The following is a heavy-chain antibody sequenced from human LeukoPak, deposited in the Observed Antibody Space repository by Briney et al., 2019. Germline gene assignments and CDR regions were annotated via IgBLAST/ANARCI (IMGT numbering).Heavy chain of an antibody. CDR1: GYSISSGYY. J-gene: IGHJ4*02. Sequence: SSETLSLTCTVSGYSISSGYYWGWIRQPPGKGLEWIGSIYHSGRTFYNPSLKSRVTISLDTSKNQFSLKLTSVTAADTAVYYCARLWSTDCSGGSCPHQPNYWGQGTLVTVSS. D-gene: IGHD2-15*01. CDR3: ARLWSTDCSGGSCPHQPNY. V-gene: IGHV4-38-2*02. CDR2: IYHSGRT.